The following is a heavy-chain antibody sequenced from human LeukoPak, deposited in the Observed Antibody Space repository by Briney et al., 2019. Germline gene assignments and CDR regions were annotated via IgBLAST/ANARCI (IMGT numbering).Heavy chain of an antibody. D-gene: IGHD2-21*02. CDR3: VRKLGGAQCGGDCFFDH. J-gene: IGHJ4*02. V-gene: IGHV3-11*03. CDR1: GFMLSVYY. Sequence: TGGSLRLSCEGSGFMLSVYYMSWFRLAPGKGLEWIGYIGPTGSYTTYADSVRGRFTFSRDNAKNLLFLQMTDLRTEDTAVYYCVRKLGGAQCGGDCFFDHWGQGTRVAVSS. CDR2: IGPTGSYT.